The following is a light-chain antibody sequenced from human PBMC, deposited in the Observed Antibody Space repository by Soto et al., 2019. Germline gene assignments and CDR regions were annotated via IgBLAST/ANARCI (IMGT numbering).Light chain of an antibody. CDR2: AAS. CDR3: QQFFTHPRT. J-gene: IGKJ3*01. Sequence: IQITQSSSSLSESVGDSGTITCRASQGISSSLAWYQQKPGKAPRLLIYAASTLQSGVPSRFSGSGSGTDFTLTVGSLQPEDFATYYCQQFFTHPRTFGPGTKVDIK. V-gene: IGKV1-9*01. CDR1: QGISSS.